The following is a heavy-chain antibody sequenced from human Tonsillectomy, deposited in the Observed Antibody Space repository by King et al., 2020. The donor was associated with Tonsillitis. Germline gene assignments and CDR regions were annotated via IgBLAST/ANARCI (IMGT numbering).Heavy chain of an antibody. J-gene: IGHJ4*02. CDR2: NYYRGST. D-gene: IGHD3-22*01. CDR3: ARADYDSTLLDY. V-gene: IGHV4-59*01. Sequence: QLQESGPGLVKPSETLSLTCTVSGGSISSYYWSWIRQPPGRGLEWIGYNYYRGSTNYNPSLKSRVTISVDTSKNQFSLKLTSLTAADTAVYYWARADYDSTLLDYWGQGTLVTVSS. CDR1: GGSISSYY.